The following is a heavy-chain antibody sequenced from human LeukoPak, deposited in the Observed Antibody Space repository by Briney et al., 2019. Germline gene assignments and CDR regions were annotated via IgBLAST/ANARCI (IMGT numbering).Heavy chain of an antibody. CDR3: AGLAAADAFDI. CDR1: GYTFTGYY. J-gene: IGHJ3*02. V-gene: IGHV1-2*02. D-gene: IGHD6-13*01. CDR2: INPNSGGT. Sequence: EASVKDSCKASGYTFTGYYMHWVRQAPGQGLEWMGWINPNSGGTNYAQKFQGRVTVTRDTSISTAYMELSRLRSDDTAVYYCAGLAAADAFDIWGQGTXVTVXS.